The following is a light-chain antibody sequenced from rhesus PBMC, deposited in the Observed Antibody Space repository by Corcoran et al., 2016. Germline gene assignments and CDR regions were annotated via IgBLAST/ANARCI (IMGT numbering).Light chain of an antibody. CDR2: AAS. CDR1: QGISNA. CDR3: QQRNSSPFT. V-gene: IGKV1-33*01. Sequence: DIQMTQSPSSLSASVGDKVTITCRASQGISNALAWYQQKPGKAPKFLIYAASTLQSGDPSRFSGSGSGTVVNLTISSLQPEVFALYYCQQRNSSPFTFGPGTKLDIK. J-gene: IGKJ3*01.